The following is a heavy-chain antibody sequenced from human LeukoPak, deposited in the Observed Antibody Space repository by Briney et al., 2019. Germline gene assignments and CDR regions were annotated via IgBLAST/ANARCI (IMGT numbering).Heavy chain of an antibody. J-gene: IGHJ4*02. CDR2: MNPNSGNT. V-gene: IGHV1-8*03. Sequence: ASLKVSCKASGYTFTSYDINWVRQATGQGLEWMVWMNPNSGNTGNAQNFQSRVTITRNTSISTAYMEQSSLRSEDTAVYYCARGFWVWPQRSRRGYYFDYWGQGTLVTVSS. D-gene: IGHD3-16*01. CDR1: GYTFTSYD. CDR3: ARGFWVWPQRSRRGYYFDY.